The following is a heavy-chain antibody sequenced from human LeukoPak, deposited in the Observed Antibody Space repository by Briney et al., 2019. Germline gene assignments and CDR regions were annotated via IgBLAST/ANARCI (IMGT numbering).Heavy chain of an antibody. Sequence: GESLKISCKGSGYSFTSYWIGWVRQMPGKGPEWMGIIYPADSDTRYSPSFQGQVTISADKSISTAYLQWSSLKASDTAMYYCARPEGRAYSSGWYGGYWGQGTLVTVSS. D-gene: IGHD6-19*01. V-gene: IGHV5-51*01. J-gene: IGHJ4*02. CDR1: GYSFTSYW. CDR2: IYPADSDT. CDR3: ARPEGRAYSSGWYGGY.